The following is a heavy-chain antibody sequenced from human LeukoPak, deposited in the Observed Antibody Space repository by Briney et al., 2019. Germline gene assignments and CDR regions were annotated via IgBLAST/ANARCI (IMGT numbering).Heavy chain of an antibody. V-gene: IGHV4-61*01. CDR1: GYSISSGYY. CDR2: IYYSGST. CDR3: AREVSYGDYFDY. D-gene: IGHD4-17*01. J-gene: IGHJ4*02. Sequence: SETLSLTCTVSGYSISSGYYWSWIRQPPGKGLEWIGYIYYSGSTNYNPSLKSRVTISVDTSKNQFSLKLSSVTAADTAVYYCAREVSYGDYFDYWSQGTLVTVSS.